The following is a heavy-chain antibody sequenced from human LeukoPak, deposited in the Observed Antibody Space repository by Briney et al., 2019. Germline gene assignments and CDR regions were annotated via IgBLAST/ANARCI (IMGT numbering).Heavy chain of an antibody. D-gene: IGHD3-22*01. V-gene: IGHV4-4*07. CDR3: PSLSSGAAYV. Sequence: SETLSLTCTVSGAHISNYYWTWVRQSAAQGLEWIGRLHASESTIYNPSLKSRVTMSIDTSKDQLSLTLTSVTAADSAVYYCPSLSSGAAYVWGQGTVVTVSS. J-gene: IGHJ3*01. CDR1: GAHISNYY. CDR2: LHASEST.